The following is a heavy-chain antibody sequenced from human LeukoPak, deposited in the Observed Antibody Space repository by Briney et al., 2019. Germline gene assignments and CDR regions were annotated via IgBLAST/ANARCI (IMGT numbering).Heavy chain of an antibody. CDR2: IYTSGST. D-gene: IGHD3-3*01. J-gene: IGHJ6*03. CDR1: GGSISSGSYY. CDR3: ARYNPYYDFWSGLYYYYMDV. Sequence: SETPSLTCTVSGGSISSGSYYWSWIRQPAGRGLEWIGRIYTSGSTNYNPSLKSRVTISVDTSKNQFSLKLSSVTAADTAVYYCARYNPYYDFWSGLYYYYMDVWGKGTTVTVSS. V-gene: IGHV4-61*02.